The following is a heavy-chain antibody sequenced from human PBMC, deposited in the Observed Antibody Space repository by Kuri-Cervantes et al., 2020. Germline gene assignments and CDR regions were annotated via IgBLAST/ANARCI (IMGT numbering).Heavy chain of an antibody. J-gene: IGHJ5*02. CDR1: GFTFSSYE. D-gene: IGHD4-23*01. CDR2: ISSSGSTI. Sequence: GESLKISCAASGFTFSSYEMNWVRQAPGKGLEWVSYISSSGSTIYYADSVKGRFTISRDNAKNSLYLQMNSLRAEDTAVYYCAAGGGWTYGGKVEHWGQGTLITVSS. CDR3: AAGGGWTYGGKVEH. V-gene: IGHV3-48*03.